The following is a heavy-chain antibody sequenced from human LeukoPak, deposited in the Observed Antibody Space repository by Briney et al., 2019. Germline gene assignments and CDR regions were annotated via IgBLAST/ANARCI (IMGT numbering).Heavy chain of an antibody. Sequence: SEALSLTCAVYRGSFIGYYSSWIRQPPGKGLEWIGEIIHSGSTNYNRSLKSRVTISVDTSKNQFSLKLSSVTAADTAVYYCARDGELERPGDTPYYYYMDVWGKGTTVTISS. J-gene: IGHJ6*03. CDR3: ARDGELERPGDTPYYYYMDV. V-gene: IGHV4-34*12. CDR1: RGSFIGYY. D-gene: IGHD1-1*01. CDR2: IIHSGST.